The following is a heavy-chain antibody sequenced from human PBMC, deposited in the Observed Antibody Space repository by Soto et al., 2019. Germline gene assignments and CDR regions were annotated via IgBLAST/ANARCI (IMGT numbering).Heavy chain of an antibody. V-gene: IGHV4-30-2*01. CDR2: IYHSGSS. CDR1: GASISSGGYS. CDR3: ATSSGPFGGVMS. D-gene: IGHD3-16*01. Sequence: QLQLQESGSGLVKPSQTLSLTCAVSGASISSGGYSWSWIRQPPGKGLEWIGYIYHSGSSDYNPSLKSRVTISLDRSKNQFSLKLSSVTAADTAVYYWATSSGPFGGVMSWGQGTLVTVSS. J-gene: IGHJ4*02.